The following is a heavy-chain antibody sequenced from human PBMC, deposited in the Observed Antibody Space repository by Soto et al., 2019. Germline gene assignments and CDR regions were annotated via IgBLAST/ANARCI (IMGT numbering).Heavy chain of an antibody. CDR1: GFTFSSYW. Sequence: GGSLRLSCAASGFTFSSYWMSWVRQAPGKGLEWVANIKQDGSEKYYVDSVKGRFTISRDNAKNSLYLQMNSLRAEDTAVYYCARTSVELLWFGETYYFDYWGQGTLVTVSS. D-gene: IGHD3-10*01. CDR3: ARTSVELLWFGETYYFDY. J-gene: IGHJ4*02. V-gene: IGHV3-7*05. CDR2: IKQDGSEK.